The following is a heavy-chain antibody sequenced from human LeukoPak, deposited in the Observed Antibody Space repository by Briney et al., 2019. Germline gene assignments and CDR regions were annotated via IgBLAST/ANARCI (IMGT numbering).Heavy chain of an antibody. V-gene: IGHV3-33*06. Sequence: GGSLRLSCAASGFTFSSYGMHWVRQAPGKGLEWVAVIWYDGSNKYYADSVKGRFTISRDNSKNTLYLQMNSLRAEDTAVYYCAKGSGYCSSTSCYTAGDFDYWGQGTLVTVSS. CDR1: GFTFSSYG. CDR3: AKGSGYCSSTSCYTAGDFDY. D-gene: IGHD2-2*02. J-gene: IGHJ4*02. CDR2: IWYDGSNK.